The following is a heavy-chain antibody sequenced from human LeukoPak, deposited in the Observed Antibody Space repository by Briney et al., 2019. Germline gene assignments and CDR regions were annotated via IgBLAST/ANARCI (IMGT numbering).Heavy chain of an antibody. CDR3: ARGDYSSSWRNWYFDL. V-gene: IGHV4-59*01. J-gene: IGHJ2*01. CDR2: IYYSGGT. CDR1: GGSSSSYY. Sequence: SETLSLTCTVSGGSSSSYYRSWIRQPPGKGLEWIGYIYYSGGTHYNPSLKCPVTISVDTSKHRYSLKLSSVTAADTAVYYCARGDYSSSWRNWYFDLWGRGTLVTVSS. D-gene: IGHD6-13*01.